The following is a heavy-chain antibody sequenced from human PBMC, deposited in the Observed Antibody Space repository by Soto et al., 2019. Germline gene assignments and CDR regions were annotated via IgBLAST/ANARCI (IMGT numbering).Heavy chain of an antibody. D-gene: IGHD3-3*01. V-gene: IGHV1-18*01. CDR2: ISAYNGNT. Sequence: GASVKVSCKASGYTFTSYGISWVRQAPGQGLEWMGWISAYNGNTNYAQKLQGRVTMTTDTSTSTAYMELRSLRSDDTAVYYCARVSDFWCGYSLGWFDPWGQGTLDTVSS. CDR3: ARVSDFWCGYSLGWFDP. CDR1: GYTFTSYG. J-gene: IGHJ5*02.